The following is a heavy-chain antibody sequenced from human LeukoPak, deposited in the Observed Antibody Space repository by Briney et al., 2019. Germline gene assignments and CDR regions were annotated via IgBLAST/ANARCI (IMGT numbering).Heavy chain of an antibody. V-gene: IGHV1-2*06. CDR2: IIPNSGAT. J-gene: IGHJ3*02. CDR1: GYIFTAYH. Sequence: ASVKVSCKPSGYIFTAYHLHWVRPAPGQGLEWMGRIIPNSGATNYAQNFQGRVTMTRDTSISTAYMELSRLSPDDTAVYYCARGISGGFDIWGQGTKLTVSS. D-gene: IGHD2-21*01. CDR3: ARGISGGFDI.